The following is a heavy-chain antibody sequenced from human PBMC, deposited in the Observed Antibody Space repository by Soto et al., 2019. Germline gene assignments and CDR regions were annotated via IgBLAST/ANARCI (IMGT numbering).Heavy chain of an antibody. CDR1: GGPISSYY. CDR2: IYTSGST. J-gene: IGHJ4*02. CDR3: ARVTYDSSGYYSDY. V-gene: IGHV4-4*07. Sequence: TLSLTCTVSGGPISSYYWSWIRQPAGKGLEWIGRIYTSGSTNYNPSLKSRVTMSVDTSKNQFSLKLSSVTAADTAVYYCARVTYDSSGYYSDYWGQGTLVTVSS. D-gene: IGHD3-22*01.